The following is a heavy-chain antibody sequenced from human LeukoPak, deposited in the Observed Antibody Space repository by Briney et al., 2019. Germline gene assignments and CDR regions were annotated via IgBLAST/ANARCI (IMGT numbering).Heavy chain of an antibody. J-gene: IGHJ3*02. V-gene: IGHV1-8*02. D-gene: IGHD2-21*02. CDR3: AKGSDYCGGDCCCDAFDI. Sequence: ASVKVSCKASGYTFTSYDINWVRQATGQGLEWMGWMNPNSGNTGYAQKFQGRVTMTRNTSISTAYMELSSLRSEDTAVYYCAKGSDYCGGDCCCDAFDIWGQGTMVTVSS. CDR2: MNPNSGNT. CDR1: GYTFTSYD.